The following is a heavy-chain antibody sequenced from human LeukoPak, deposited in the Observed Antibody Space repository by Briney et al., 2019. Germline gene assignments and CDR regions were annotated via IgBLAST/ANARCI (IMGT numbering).Heavy chain of an antibody. CDR2: IKQDASKK. V-gene: IGHV3-7*05. J-gene: IGHJ3*02. CDR3: AREFRRAFDM. Sequence: GGSLRLSCAVSGVTFSSNWMNWVRQAPGKGLEWVADIKQDASKKDYVDSVRGRFTISRDNAKNSLYLQMNSLRAEDTAVYYWAREFRRAFDMWGQGTMVTVSS. CDR1: GVTFSSNW.